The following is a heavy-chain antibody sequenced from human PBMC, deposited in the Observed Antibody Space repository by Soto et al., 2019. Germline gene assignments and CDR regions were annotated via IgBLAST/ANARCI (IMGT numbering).Heavy chain of an antibody. J-gene: IGHJ3*02. D-gene: IGHD6-13*01. CDR2: ISSSGSTI. V-gene: IGHV3-48*03. Sequence: GGSLRLSCAASGFTFSSYEMNWVRQAPGKGLEWVSYISSSGSTIYYADSVKGRFTISRDNAKNSLYLQMNSLRAEDTAVYYCARVYSSSWYRAFDIWGQGTMVT. CDR1: GFTFSSYE. CDR3: ARVYSSSWYRAFDI.